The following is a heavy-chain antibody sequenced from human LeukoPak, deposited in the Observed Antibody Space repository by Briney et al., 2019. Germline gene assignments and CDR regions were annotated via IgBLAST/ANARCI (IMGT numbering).Heavy chain of an antibody. J-gene: IGHJ4*02. CDR2: ISAYNGNT. CDR1: GYTFSSYG. Sequence: ASVKVSCKASGYTFSSYGISWVRQAPGQGLEWLGWISAYNGNTNYAQKFQGRVTMTTDTFTTTAYMELRSLRSDDTAVYYCARDRIPVSTTRGTDYWGQGTLVTVSS. V-gene: IGHV1-18*01. CDR3: ARDRIPVSTTRGTDY. D-gene: IGHD5/OR15-5a*01.